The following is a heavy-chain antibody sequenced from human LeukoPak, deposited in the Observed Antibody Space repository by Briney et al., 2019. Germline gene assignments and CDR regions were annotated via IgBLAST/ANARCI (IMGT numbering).Heavy chain of an antibody. J-gene: IGHJ4*02. D-gene: IGHD2-2*01. CDR2: ISGSGGRP. CDR1: GFTFSSCA. V-gene: IGHV3-23*01. Sequence: GGSLRLSCAASGFTFSSCAISWVRQAPGKGLEWVPAISGSGGRPYYADSVKGRFAISRDNSKNTLYLQMNSLRAEDTAVYYCARHPEPGYCSSTSCHESYFDYWGQGTLVTVSS. CDR3: ARHPEPGYCSSTSCHESYFDY.